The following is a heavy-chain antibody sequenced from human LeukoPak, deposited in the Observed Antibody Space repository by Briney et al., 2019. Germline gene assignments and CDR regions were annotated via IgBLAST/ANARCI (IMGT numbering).Heavy chain of an antibody. D-gene: IGHD2-15*01. J-gene: IGHJ5*02. Sequence: GASVKVSCKASGYTFTGYYMHWVRQAPGQGLEWMGWINPNSGGTNYAQKFQGRVTMTRDTSISTAYMELSRLRSDDTAVYYCALGADVVVVAATRRFDPWGQGTLVTVSS. CDR2: INPNSGGT. V-gene: IGHV1-2*02. CDR3: ALGADVVVVAATRRFDP. CDR1: GYTFTGYY.